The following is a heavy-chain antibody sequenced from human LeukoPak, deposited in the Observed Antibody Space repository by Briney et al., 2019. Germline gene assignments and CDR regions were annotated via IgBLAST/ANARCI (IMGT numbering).Heavy chain of an antibody. Sequence: SETLSLTCTVSGGSISSGSYYWSWIRQPAGKGLEWIGRIYTSGSTNYNPSLKSRVTISVDTSKNQFSLKLSSMTAADTAVYYRARGGNWNGLFDYWGQGTLVTVSS. J-gene: IGHJ4*02. V-gene: IGHV4-61*02. CDR3: ARGGNWNGLFDY. D-gene: IGHD1-1*01. CDR1: GGSISSGSYY. CDR2: IYTSGST.